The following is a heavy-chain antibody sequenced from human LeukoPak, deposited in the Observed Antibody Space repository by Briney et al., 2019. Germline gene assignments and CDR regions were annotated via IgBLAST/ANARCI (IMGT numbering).Heavy chain of an antibody. CDR3: ARGLFDSSGYYQLYYFDY. V-gene: IGHV4-4*07. CDR2: IYTSGST. J-gene: IGHJ4*02. CDR1: GGSISSYY. D-gene: IGHD3-22*01. Sequence: SETLSLTCTVSGGSISSYYWSWIRQPAGKGLEWIGRIYTSGSTNYNPSFKSRVTISVDTSKNQFSLKLSSVTAADTAVYYCARGLFDSSGYYQLYYFDYWGQGTLVTVSS.